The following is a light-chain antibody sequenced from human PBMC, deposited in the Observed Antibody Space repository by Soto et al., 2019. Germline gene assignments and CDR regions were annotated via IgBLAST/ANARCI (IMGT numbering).Light chain of an antibody. V-gene: IGKV3-20*01. CDR2: GAS. CDR1: QSVSSSY. J-gene: IGKJ2*01. Sequence: EIVLTQSPGTLSLSPGERATLSCRASQSVSSSYLAWYRQKPGQAPRLLIYGASSRATGIPNRFSGSRSGTEFTLTIIRLEPEDFAVYYCQQYGSSPYTFGHGTKLEIK. CDR3: QQYGSSPYT.